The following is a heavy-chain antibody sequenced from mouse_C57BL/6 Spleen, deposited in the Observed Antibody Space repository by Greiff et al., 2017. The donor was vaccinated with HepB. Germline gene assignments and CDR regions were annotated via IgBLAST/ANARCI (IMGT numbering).Heavy chain of an antibody. Sequence: QVQLKESGPGLVAPSQSLSITCTVSGFSLTSYGVHWVRQPPGKGLEWLVVIWSDGSTTYNSALKSRLSISKDNSKSQAFLQMNSLQTDDTAMYYCARHYGSSYGYFDVWGKGTTVTVSA. J-gene: IGHJ1*03. CDR3: ARHYGSSYGYFDV. V-gene: IGHV2-6-1*01. CDR2: IWSDGST. D-gene: IGHD1-1*01. CDR1: GFSLTSYG.